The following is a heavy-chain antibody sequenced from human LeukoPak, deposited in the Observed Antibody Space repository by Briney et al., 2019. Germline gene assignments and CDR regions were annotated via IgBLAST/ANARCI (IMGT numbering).Heavy chain of an antibody. CDR2: IYYSGST. V-gene: IGHV4-61*03. D-gene: IGHD1-26*01. J-gene: IGHJ4*02. Sequence: SSETLSLTCSVFGGSVSSGSYYWSRIRQSPGKGLEWIGCIYYSGSTNYNPSLRGRVAMSIDTSKNHFSLRSISVTAADTAIYYCARAPGIVGTTPFGNYWGRGTLVTVSS. CDR1: GGSVSSGSYY. CDR3: ARAPGIVGTTPFGNY.